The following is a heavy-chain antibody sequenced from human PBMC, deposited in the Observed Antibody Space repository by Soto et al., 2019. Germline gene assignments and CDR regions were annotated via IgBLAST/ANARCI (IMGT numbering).Heavy chain of an antibody. V-gene: IGHV3-30-3*01. CDR3: ARDDTAAAVDYYYYGMEV. J-gene: IGHJ6*02. D-gene: IGHD6-13*01. CDR2: ISYDGSNK. Sequence: QVQLVESGGGVVQPGRSLRLSCAASGFTFSSYAMQWVRQAPGKGLEWVAVISYDGSNKYYADSVKGRFTTSRDNSKNTLYLQMHSLRAEDTAVYYCARDDTAAAVDYYYYGMEVWGQGTTVTVSS. CDR1: GFTFSSYA.